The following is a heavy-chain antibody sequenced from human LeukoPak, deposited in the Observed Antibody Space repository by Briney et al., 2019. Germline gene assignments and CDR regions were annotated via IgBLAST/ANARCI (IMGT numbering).Heavy chain of an antibody. CDR1: GFTFSSYS. CDR2: ISSSSSYI. CDR3: ARGPGYCSSTSCSEPSDAFDI. J-gene: IGHJ3*02. D-gene: IGHD2-2*01. Sequence: GGSLRLSCAASGFTFSSYSMNWVRQAPGKWLEWVSSISSSSSYIYYADSVKGRFTISRDNAKNSLYLQMNSLRAEDTAVYYCARGPGYCSSTSCSEPSDAFDIWGQGTMVTVSS. V-gene: IGHV3-21*01.